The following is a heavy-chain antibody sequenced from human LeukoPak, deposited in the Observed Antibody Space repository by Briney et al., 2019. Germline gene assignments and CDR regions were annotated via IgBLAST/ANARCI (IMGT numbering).Heavy chain of an antibody. Sequence: GGSLRLSCAASGFTFSSYSMNWVRQAPGKGLEWVSSISSSSSYIYYADSVKGRFTISRDNAKNSLYLQMNSLRAEDTAVHYCARDLSGAALLDYWGQGTLVTVSS. D-gene: IGHD6-6*01. CDR2: ISSSSSYI. J-gene: IGHJ4*02. CDR1: GFTFSSYS. CDR3: ARDLSGAALLDY. V-gene: IGHV3-21*01.